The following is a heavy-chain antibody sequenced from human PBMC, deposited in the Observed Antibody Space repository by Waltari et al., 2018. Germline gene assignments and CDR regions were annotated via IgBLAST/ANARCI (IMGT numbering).Heavy chain of an antibody. D-gene: IGHD6-13*01. Sequence: QVQLVQSGAEVKQPGASLKVSCKTSGYTFTNYDINWLRQGPGQRIEWMGWMNPNSGNTGFAKDFQDRLIMTANNAITTAYMELTGLTSGDTAVYYCARAAAPGKGAHWFDPWGQGTLVTVSS. CDR3: ARAAAPGKGAHWFDP. CDR2: MNPNSGNT. CDR1: GYTFTNYD. V-gene: IGHV1-8*01. J-gene: IGHJ5*02.